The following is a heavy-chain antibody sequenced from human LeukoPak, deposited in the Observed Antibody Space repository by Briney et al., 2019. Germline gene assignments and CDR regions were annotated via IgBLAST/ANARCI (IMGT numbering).Heavy chain of an antibody. CDR2: IYTSGRT. V-gene: IGHV4-4*07. CDR1: GGSIRSYY. CDR3: ARDSGVVLKS. Sequence: SETLSLTGTVSGGSIRSYYWSWIRQPAGKGLEWIGRIYTSGRTNYNPSLKSRVTMSVDTSQNQFSRKLSSVTAADTAVYYCARDSGVVLKSWGQGTLVTVSS. J-gene: IGHJ4*02. D-gene: IGHD3-3*01.